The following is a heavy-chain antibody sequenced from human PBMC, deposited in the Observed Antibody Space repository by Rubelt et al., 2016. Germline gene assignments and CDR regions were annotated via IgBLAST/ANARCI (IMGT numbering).Heavy chain of an antibody. J-gene: IGHJ5*02. D-gene: IGHD5-18*01. CDR3: ARGGYSYGS. CDR2: INSDGSGL. Sequence: VQLVESGGGVVQPGRSLRLSCAASGFTFSSYWMHWVRQAPGKGLVWVSRINSDGSGLSFADSWKGRFTSSRDNGKNTLYLQMNSLRAEDTAVYYCARGGYSYGSWGQGSLVTVSS. V-gene: IGHV3-74*02. CDR1: GFTFSSYW.